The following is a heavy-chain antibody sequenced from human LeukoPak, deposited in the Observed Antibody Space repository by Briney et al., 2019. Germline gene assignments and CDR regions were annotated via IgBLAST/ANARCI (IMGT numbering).Heavy chain of an antibody. Sequence: SETLSLTCTVSGVSISSGSYYWNWIRQPAGKGLEWIGRIYASGSTNYNPSLKSRVTISVDTSKNQFSLKLSSVTAADTAVYYCARHRSLDYWGQGTLVTVSS. V-gene: IGHV4-61*02. CDR2: IYASGST. CDR3: ARHRSLDY. CDR1: GVSISSGSYY. J-gene: IGHJ4*02.